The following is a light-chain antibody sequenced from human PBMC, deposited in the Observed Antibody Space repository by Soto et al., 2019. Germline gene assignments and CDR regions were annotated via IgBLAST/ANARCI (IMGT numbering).Light chain of an antibody. Sequence: QSVLTQPASVSGSPGQSITLSCTGTSSDVGSYNLVSWYQQHPGKAPKLMIYEVSKRPSGVSNRFSGSKSGNTASLTISGLQAEDEADYYCCSYAGSSTYVVFGGGTKPTVL. V-gene: IGLV2-23*02. CDR3: CSYAGSSTYVV. CDR1: SSDVGSYNL. J-gene: IGLJ2*01. CDR2: EVS.